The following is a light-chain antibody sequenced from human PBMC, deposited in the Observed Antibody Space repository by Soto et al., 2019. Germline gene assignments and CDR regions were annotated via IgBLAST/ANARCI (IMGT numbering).Light chain of an antibody. CDR2: GAS. CDR3: QQYGSSPIT. V-gene: IGKV3-20*01. Sequence: EIVFTQSPGTLSLSPGESGTLLCSASQFVSSRFLAWYQQKPGQAPRLIIYGASSRATGIPDRFSGSGYGTDFNLTITPLETEDFVVYFCQQYGSSPITFGQGTRLEIK. CDR1: QFVSSRF. J-gene: IGKJ5*01.